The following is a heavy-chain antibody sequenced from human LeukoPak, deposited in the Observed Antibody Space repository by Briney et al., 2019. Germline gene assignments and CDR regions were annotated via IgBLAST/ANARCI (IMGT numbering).Heavy chain of an antibody. Sequence: GASVKVSCKASGYTFTGYYMFWVRQAPGQGLEWMGWINPSSGGTSYAQKFQGRVTMTRDTSISTAYMELTRLRSDDTAVYYCARQPSYCSGGSCYGDYWGQGTLVTVSS. D-gene: IGHD2-15*01. V-gene: IGHV1-2*02. CDR2: INPSSGGT. CDR1: GYTFTGYY. CDR3: ARQPSYCSGGSCYGDY. J-gene: IGHJ4*02.